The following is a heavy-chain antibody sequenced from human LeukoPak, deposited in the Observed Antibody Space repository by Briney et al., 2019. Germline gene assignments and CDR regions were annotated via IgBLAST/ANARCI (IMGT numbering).Heavy chain of an antibody. J-gene: IGHJ4*02. CDR3: ARDQVVVVPAAMVAQLDY. D-gene: IGHD2-2*01. CDR2: IYTSGST. CDR1: GGSINSYY. Sequence: PSETLSLTCTVSGGSINSYYWSWIRQPAGKGLEWIGRIYTSGSTNYNPSLKSRVTMSVDTSKNQFSLKLSSVTAADTAVYYCARDQVVVVPAAMVAQLDYWGQGTLVTVSS. V-gene: IGHV4-4*07.